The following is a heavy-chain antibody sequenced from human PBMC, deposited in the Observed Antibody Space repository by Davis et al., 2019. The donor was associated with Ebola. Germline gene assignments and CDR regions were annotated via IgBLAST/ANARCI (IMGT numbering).Heavy chain of an antibody. CDR1: GFTFGDYA. Sequence: GGSLRLSCTASGFTFGDYAMSWFRQAPGKGLEWVGFIRSKAYGGTTEYAASVKGRFAISRDDSKSIAYLQMNSLKTEDTAVYYCTRDDFYDSSNYYYHYGMDVWGKGTTVTVSS. CDR2: IRSKAYGGTT. J-gene: IGHJ6*04. V-gene: IGHV3-49*03. CDR3: TRDDFYDSSNYYYHYGMDV. D-gene: IGHD3-22*01.